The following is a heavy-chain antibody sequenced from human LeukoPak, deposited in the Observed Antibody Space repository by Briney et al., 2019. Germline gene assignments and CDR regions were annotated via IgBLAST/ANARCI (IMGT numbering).Heavy chain of an antibody. J-gene: IGHJ4*02. CDR2: IYYGGST. V-gene: IGHV4-39*07. CDR1: GGSITSSSYD. Sequence: SETLSLTCTVSGGSITSSSYDWGWIRQPPGRGLEWLGSIYYGGSTFYAPSLKSRVTVSVDMSKNQFSLRLSSVTAADTAVYYCARDANRGSFDYWGQGTLVTVSS. D-gene: IGHD1/OR15-1a*01. CDR3: ARDANRGSFDY.